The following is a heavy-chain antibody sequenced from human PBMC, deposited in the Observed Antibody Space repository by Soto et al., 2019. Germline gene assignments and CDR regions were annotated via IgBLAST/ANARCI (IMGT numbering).Heavy chain of an antibody. V-gene: IGHV4-59*08. D-gene: IGHD6-19*01. J-gene: IGHJ6*03. CDR1: GGSISSYY. CDR2: IYYSGST. CDR3: ARHSGCYVANYYYYIYV. Sequence: PSETLSLTCTVSGGSISSYYWSWIRQPPGKGLEWIGYIYYSGSTNYNPSLKSRVTISVDTSKNQFSLKLSSVTAADTAVYYCARHSGCYVANYYYYIYVRGKETTLTIS.